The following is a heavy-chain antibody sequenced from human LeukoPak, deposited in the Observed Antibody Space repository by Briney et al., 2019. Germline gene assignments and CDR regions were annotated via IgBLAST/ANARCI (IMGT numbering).Heavy chain of an antibody. CDR2: IYYSGST. CDR1: GGSISSYY. V-gene: IGHV4-59*01. J-gene: IGHJ6*02. CDR3: ARARGYSYGYTYYYSMDV. D-gene: IGHD5-18*01. Sequence: SETLSLTCTVSGGSISSYYWSWIRQPPGKGLEWIGYIYYSGSTNYNPSLKSRVTISVDTSKNQFSLKLSSVTAADTAVYYCARARGYSYGYTYYYSMDVWGQGTTVTVSS.